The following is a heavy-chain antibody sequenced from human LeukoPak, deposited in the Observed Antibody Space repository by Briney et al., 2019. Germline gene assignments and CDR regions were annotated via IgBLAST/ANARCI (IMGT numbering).Heavy chain of an antibody. CDR2: ISKDGTGK. CDR3: GRDFWYGFDY. J-gene: IGHJ4*02. D-gene: IGHD6-13*01. V-gene: IGHV3-30-3*01. CDR1: GFTFSNYA. Sequence: GGSLRLSCAASGFTFSNYAFHWVRQARGKGLEWLTVISKDGTGKWYADSVKGRFTISRDNSENTVYLQMSSLRLEDTAVYHCGRDFWYGFDYCGQGTLVAVSS.